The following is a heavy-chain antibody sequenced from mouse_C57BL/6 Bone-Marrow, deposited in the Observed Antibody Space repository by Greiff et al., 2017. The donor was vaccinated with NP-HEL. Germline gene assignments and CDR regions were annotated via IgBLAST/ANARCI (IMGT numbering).Heavy chain of an antibody. D-gene: IGHD2-4*01. Sequence: QVQLQQPGAELVKPGASVKMSCKASGYTFTSYWITWVKQRPGQGLEWIGDIYPGSGSTNSNEKFKSKATLTVDTSSSTAYMQLSSRTSEDAAVYYCALYDYDKGGAWFAYGGQGTLVTVSA. J-gene: IGHJ3*01. CDR1: GYTFTSYW. CDR2: IYPGSGST. V-gene: IGHV1-55*01. CDR3: ALYDYDKGGAWFAY.